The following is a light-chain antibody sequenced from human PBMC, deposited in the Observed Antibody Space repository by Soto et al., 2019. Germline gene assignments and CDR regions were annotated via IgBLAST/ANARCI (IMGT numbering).Light chain of an antibody. Sequence: EIVMTQSPATLSVSPGERATLSCRASQSISSELAWYQHKPGQPPRLLIYSASTRATGVPARFTGSGSGSEFTLTISGLQSEDFAVYYCQQGHNWPLTFGQGTRLEI. V-gene: IGKV3-15*01. CDR2: SAS. CDR3: QQGHNWPLT. J-gene: IGKJ2*01. CDR1: QSISSE.